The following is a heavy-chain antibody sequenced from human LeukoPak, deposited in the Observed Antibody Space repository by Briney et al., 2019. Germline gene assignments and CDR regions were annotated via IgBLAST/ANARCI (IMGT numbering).Heavy chain of an antibody. CDR1: GFTFSSYS. Sequence: GGSLRLSCSASGFTFSSYSMNWVRQAPGKGLEWVSAISGSGGSTYHEDSVKGRFTISSDNSKNTLYLQMNSLRAQDTAVDSCAKTKYSYDSSGYHYDYWGQGTLVTVSS. CDR2: ISGSGGST. D-gene: IGHD3-22*01. J-gene: IGHJ4*02. CDR3: AKTKYSYDSSGYHYDY. V-gene: IGHV3-23*01.